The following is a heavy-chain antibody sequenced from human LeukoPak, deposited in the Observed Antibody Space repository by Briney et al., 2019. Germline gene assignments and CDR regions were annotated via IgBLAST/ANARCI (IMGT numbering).Heavy chain of an antibody. CDR2: ISYDGSNK. D-gene: IGHD3-22*01. J-gene: IGHJ4*02. CDR1: GFTFSSYA. Sequence: GGSLRLSCAASGFTFSSYAMHWVRQAPGKGLEWVAVISYDGSNKYYADSVEGRFTISRDNSKNTLYLQMNSLRAEDTAVCYCARAPTYYYDSSGYYYFDYWGQGTLVTVSS. V-gene: IGHV3-30*14. CDR3: ARAPTYYYDSSGYYYFDY.